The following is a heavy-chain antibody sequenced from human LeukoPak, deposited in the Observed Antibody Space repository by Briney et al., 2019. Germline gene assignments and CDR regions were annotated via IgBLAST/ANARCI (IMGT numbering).Heavy chain of an antibody. CDR1: GFTFSNYG. CDR2: ISESGSDT. D-gene: IGHD2-15*01. Sequence: GGSLRLSSAVSGFTFSNYGMTWVRQAPGKGPEWVSSISESGSDTQYADSVRGRFTVSRDNSRNTLYLQMNSLRAGDTAMYYCARSFFSCTGGSCYLDHWGQGTLVSVSS. J-gene: IGHJ4*02. V-gene: IGHV3-23*01. CDR3: ARSFFSCTGGSCYLDH.